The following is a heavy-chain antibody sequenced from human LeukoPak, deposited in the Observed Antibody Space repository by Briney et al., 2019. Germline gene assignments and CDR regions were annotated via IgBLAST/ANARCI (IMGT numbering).Heavy chain of an antibody. V-gene: IGHV3-30*04. CDR1: GFTFSSYA. CDR3: ARDSSGWTWLGWYFDL. J-gene: IGHJ2*01. Sequence: PGGSLRLSCAASGFTFSSYAMHWVRQAPGKGLEWVAVISYDGSNKYYADSVKGRFTISRDNSKNTLYLQMNSLRAEDTAVYYCARDSSGWTWLGWYFDLWGRGTLVTVSS. D-gene: IGHD6-19*01. CDR2: ISYDGSNK.